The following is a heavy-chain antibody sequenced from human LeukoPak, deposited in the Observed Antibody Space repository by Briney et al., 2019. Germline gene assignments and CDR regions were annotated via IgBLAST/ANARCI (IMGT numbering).Heavy chain of an antibody. D-gene: IGHD3-22*01. CDR1: GFTFSSYA. J-gene: IGHJ4*02. CDR2: ISGSGGST. Sequence: SGGSLRLSCAASGFTFSSYAMSWVRQAPGKGLEWVSAISGSGGSTYYADSVKGRFTISRDNSKNTLYLQMNSLRAEDTAVYYCAKGGHYYDSSGYLVYWGQGTLVTVSS. CDR3: AKGGHYYDSSGYLVY. V-gene: IGHV3-23*01.